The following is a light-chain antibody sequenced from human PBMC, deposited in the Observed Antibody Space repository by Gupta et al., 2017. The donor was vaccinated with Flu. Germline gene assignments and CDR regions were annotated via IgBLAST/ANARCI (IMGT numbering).Light chain of an antibody. Sequence: IVMPQSQLSLPVTPGEPASISCRSSKSLLHSNGYNYLDWYLQKPGQSPQLLIYLGSNRASGVPDRFSGSGSGTDFTLKISRVEAEDVGIYYCMQALQTPYTFGQGTKLEIK. CDR1: KSLLHSNGYNY. CDR3: MQALQTPYT. CDR2: LGS. V-gene: IGKV2-28*01. J-gene: IGKJ2*01.